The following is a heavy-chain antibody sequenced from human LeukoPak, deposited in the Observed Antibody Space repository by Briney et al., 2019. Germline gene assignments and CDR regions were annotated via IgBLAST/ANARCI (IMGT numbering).Heavy chain of an antibody. V-gene: IGHV4-59*01. CDR3: ARDVGARPFDY. Sequence: PSETLSLTCTVSGGSISSYYWSWIRQPPGKGLEWSGDIYYSGSTNYNPSLKSRVTISVDTSKNQFSLKLSSVTAADTAVYYCARDVGARPFDYWGQGTLVTVSS. CDR1: GGSISSYY. J-gene: IGHJ4*02. CDR2: IYYSGST. D-gene: IGHD1-26*01.